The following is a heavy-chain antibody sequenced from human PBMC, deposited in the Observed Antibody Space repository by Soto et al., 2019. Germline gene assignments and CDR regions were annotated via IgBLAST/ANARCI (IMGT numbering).Heavy chain of an antibody. CDR2: ISYDGSNK. Sequence: PGGSLRLSCAASGFTFSSYGMHWVRQAPGKGLEWVAVISYDGSNKYYADSVKGRFTISRDNSKNTLYLQMNSLRAEDTAVYYCAKYCSGGSCSWYYYYYMDVWGKGTTVTVSS. J-gene: IGHJ6*03. CDR1: GFTFSSYG. CDR3: AKYCSGGSCSWYYYYYMDV. D-gene: IGHD2-15*01. V-gene: IGHV3-30*18.